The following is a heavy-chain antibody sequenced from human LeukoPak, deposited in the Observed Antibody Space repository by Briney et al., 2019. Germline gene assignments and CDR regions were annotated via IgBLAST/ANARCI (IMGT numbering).Heavy chain of an antibody. D-gene: IGHD3-22*01. CDR2: INPKSGDT. CDR3: ARGYYDSSGNPTWADYYFDY. V-gene: IGHV1-2*02. Sequence: ASVKVSCKASGYTFIGYYIHWVRQAPGQGLQWVGWINPKSGDTNYAQRFQGRVTKTRDTSISTAFMDLSRLRSDDTAVYYCARGYYDSSGNPTWADYYFDYWGQGTLVTVSS. J-gene: IGHJ4*02. CDR1: GYTFIGYY.